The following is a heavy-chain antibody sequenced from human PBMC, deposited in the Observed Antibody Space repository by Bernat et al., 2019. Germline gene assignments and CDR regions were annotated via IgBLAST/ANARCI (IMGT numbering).Heavy chain of an antibody. Sequence: EVQLVETGGGLIQPGGSLRLSCAASGFTVSSNYMSWVRQAPGKGLEWVSVIYSGGSTYYADSGKGRFTIPRDNSKNTLYLQMNSLRAEDTAVYYCARDFLRERWLHRLDYWGQGTLVTVSS. J-gene: IGHJ4*02. CDR3: ARDFLRERWLHRLDY. CDR1: GFTVSSNY. V-gene: IGHV3-53*02. CDR2: IYSGGST. D-gene: IGHD5-24*01.